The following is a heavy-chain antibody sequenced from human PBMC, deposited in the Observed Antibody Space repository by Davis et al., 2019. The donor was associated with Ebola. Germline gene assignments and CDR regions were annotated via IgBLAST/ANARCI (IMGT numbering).Heavy chain of an antibody. D-gene: IGHD2-8*01. J-gene: IGHJ6*04. V-gene: IGHV3-74*01. Sequence: GESLKISCAASGSTFSSYLVYWVRPAPGKGLLWVSRINSDGSSTSYADSVKGRFTISSDNAKNTRYLQMNSLRAEETAVYYCARERHLSYCTNGGCYSGHYGMDVWGKGTTVTVSS. CDR3: ARERHLSYCTNGGCYSGHYGMDV. CDR1: GSTFSSYL. CDR2: INSDGSST.